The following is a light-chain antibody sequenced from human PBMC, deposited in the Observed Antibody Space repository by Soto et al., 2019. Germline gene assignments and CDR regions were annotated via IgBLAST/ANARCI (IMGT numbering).Light chain of an antibody. CDR3: QQYGRSSLT. Sequence: EIVLTQSPGTLSLSPGESATLSCRASQSGSSNYLAWYQQKPGQAPRLLIYGASNKATGIPDRFSGSGSGTDCPLTISRLEPEDFAVYYCQQYGRSSLTFGGGTKVEIK. CDR2: GAS. J-gene: IGKJ4*01. V-gene: IGKV3-20*01. CDR1: QSGSSNY.